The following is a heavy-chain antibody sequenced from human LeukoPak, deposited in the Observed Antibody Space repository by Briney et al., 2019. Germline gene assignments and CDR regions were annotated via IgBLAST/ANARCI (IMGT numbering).Heavy chain of an antibody. V-gene: IGHV4-34*01. Sequence: SETLSLTCAVYGGSFSGYYWSWIRQPPGKGLEWIGEINHSGSTNYNPSLKSRVTISVDTSKNQFSLKLSSVTAADTAVYYCARDGAGDYYDTPTGYWGQGTLVTVSS. CDR1: GGSFSGYY. CDR3: ARDGAGDYYDTPTGY. CDR2: INHSGST. D-gene: IGHD3-22*01. J-gene: IGHJ4*02.